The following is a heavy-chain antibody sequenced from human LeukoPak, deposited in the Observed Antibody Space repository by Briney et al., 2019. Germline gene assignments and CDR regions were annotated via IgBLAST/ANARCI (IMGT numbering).Heavy chain of an antibody. V-gene: IGHV1-2*02. Sequence: ASVKVSCKASGYTFTGYYMHWVRQAPGQGLEWMGWINPNSGGTNYAQKFQGRVTMTRDTSISTAYMELSRLRSDDTAVYYCARDLGPRGRVTMIVFDYWGQGTLVTVSS. CDR1: GYTFTGYY. CDR3: ARDLGPRGRVTMIVFDY. D-gene: IGHD3-22*01. CDR2: INPNSGGT. J-gene: IGHJ4*02.